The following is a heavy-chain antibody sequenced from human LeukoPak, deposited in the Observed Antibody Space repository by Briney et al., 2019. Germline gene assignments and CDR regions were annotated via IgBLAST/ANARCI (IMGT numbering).Heavy chain of an antibody. V-gene: IGHV3-21*01. D-gene: IGHD1-26*01. J-gene: IGHJ3*02. Sequence: KPGGSLRLSCAASGFTFSTYNMNWVRPAPGKGLEWVSSISSSSNYIYYADSVKGRFTISRDNAKNSLYLQMNSLRAEDTDVYYCARDVGASAPDAFDIWGQGTMVTVSS. CDR1: GFTFSTYN. CDR3: ARDVGASAPDAFDI. CDR2: ISSSSNYI.